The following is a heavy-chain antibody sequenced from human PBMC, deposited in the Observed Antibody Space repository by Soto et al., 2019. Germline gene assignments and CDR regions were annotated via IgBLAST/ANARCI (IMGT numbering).Heavy chain of an antibody. CDR1: GGSISSSNW. CDR2: IYHSGST. D-gene: IGHD3-10*01. J-gene: IGHJ4*02. V-gene: IGHV4-4*02. CDR3: ARTYYYGSGISY. Sequence: SETLSLTCAVSGGSISSSNWWSWVRQPPGKGLEWIGEIYHSGSTNYNPSLKSRVTISVDKSKNQFSLKLSSVTAADTTVYYCARTYYYGSGISYWGQGTLVTVSS.